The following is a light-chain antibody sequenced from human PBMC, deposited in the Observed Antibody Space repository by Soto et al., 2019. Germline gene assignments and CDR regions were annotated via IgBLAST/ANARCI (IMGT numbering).Light chain of an antibody. Sequence: AIPLTQSPSSLSASVGDRVTITCRASQGIRSALAWYQQKPGKAPKLLIYDASSLESGVPSRFSGSGSGTDFTLTISSLQPEDFATYYCQQFYSYPTFGPGTKVDV. CDR1: QGIRSA. V-gene: IGKV1-13*02. CDR3: QQFYSYPT. CDR2: DAS. J-gene: IGKJ3*01.